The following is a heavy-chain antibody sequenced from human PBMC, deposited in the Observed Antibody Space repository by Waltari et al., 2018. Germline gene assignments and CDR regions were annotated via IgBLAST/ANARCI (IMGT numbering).Heavy chain of an antibody. V-gene: IGHV4-34*01. CDR3: ARTFGRKQWLVQAGFDY. CDR1: GGSFSGYY. Sequence: QVQLQHWGAGLLKPSETLSLTCAVYGGSFSGYYWSWIRQPPGKGLEWIGEINHRGSTNSHTSLKNRVTISVDKSKHPFSLKLSSVTAADPAVYYCARTFGRKQWLVQAGFDYWGQGTLVTVSS. D-gene: IGHD6-19*01. CDR2: INHRGST. J-gene: IGHJ4*02.